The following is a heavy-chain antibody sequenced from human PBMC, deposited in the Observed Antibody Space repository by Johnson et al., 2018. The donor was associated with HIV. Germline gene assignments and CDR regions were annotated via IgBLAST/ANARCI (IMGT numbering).Heavy chain of an antibody. CDR3: ARPRVVYASYAFDI. CDR1: GFTFDDYA. J-gene: IGHJ3*02. D-gene: IGHD2-8*02. Sequence: VQLVESGGGLIQPGGSLRLSCAASGFTFDDYAMHWVRQAPGKGLVWVSRMNADGKSTTYADSVKGRFTISRDNAKNSLYLQMNSLRAEDTAVYYCARPRVVYASYAFDIWGQGTMVTVSS. V-gene: IGHV3-74*02. CDR2: MNADGKST.